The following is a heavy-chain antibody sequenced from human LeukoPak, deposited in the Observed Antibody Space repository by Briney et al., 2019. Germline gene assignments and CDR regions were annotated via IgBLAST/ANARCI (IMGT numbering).Heavy chain of an antibody. D-gene: IGHD2-21*02. CDR1: GYTFAGYY. CDR2: INPNSGDT. J-gene: IGHJ4*02. V-gene: IGHV1-2*06. CDR3: ARDYCGGDCFPDY. Sequence: ASVKVSCKASGYTFAGYYMHWVRQAPGQGLEWMGRINPNSGDTNYAQKFQGRVTMTRDTSISTAYMELSRLRSDDTAVYYCARDYCGGDCFPDYWGQGTLVTVSS.